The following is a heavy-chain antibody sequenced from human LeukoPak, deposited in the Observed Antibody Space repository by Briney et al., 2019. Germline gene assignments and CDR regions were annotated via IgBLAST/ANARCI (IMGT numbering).Heavy chain of an antibody. CDR1: GSTFSNAW. J-gene: IGHJ1*01. CDR2: IKSKTDGGTT. D-gene: IGHD6-19*01. Sequence: GGSLRLSCAASGSTFSNAWMNWVRQAPGKGLEWVGRIKSKTDGGTTDYAAPVKGRFTILRDDSKNTLYLQMNSLKTEDTAVYYCTTVSGWYRLSYFQHWGQGTLVTVSS. V-gene: IGHV3-15*07. CDR3: TTVSGWYRLSYFQH.